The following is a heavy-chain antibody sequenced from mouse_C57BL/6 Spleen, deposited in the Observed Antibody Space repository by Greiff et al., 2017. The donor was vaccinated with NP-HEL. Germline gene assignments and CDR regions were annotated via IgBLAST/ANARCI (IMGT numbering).Heavy chain of an antibody. Sequence: QVQLQQSGAELAKPGASVKLSCKASGYTFTSYWMHWVKQRPGQGLEWIGYINPSSGYTKYNQKFKDKATLTADKSSSTAYMQLSSLTYEDSAVYYCARGVTTVVARVDYWGQGTTLTVSS. V-gene: IGHV1-7*01. J-gene: IGHJ2*01. CDR3: ARGVTTVVARVDY. CDR1: GYTFTSYW. CDR2: INPSSGYT. D-gene: IGHD1-1*01.